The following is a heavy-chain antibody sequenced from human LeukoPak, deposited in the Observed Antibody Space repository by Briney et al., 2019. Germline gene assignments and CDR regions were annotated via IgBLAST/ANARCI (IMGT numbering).Heavy chain of an antibody. V-gene: IGHV3-7*03. CDR2: IKQDGSEK. D-gene: IGHD5-12*01. J-gene: IGHJ4*02. CDR1: GFTFSTYW. CDR3: ARDAGRSGYDIFDY. Sequence: GGSLRLSCAASGFTFSTYWMTWVRQAPGEGREWGASIKQDGSEKLYVDSVRGRFTTSRDNAKNSVYLQMSSLRAEDTAVYYCARDAGRSGYDIFDYWGQGTLVTVSS.